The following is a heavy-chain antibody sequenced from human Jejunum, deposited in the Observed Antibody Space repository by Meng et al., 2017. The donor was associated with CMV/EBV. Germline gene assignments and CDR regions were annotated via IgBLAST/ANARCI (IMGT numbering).Heavy chain of an antibody. CDR1: GFTFSAYS. D-gene: IGHD1-26*01. J-gene: IGHJ4*02. V-gene: IGHV3-23*01. CDR3: AKGGFVGSYYFDY. Sequence: SGFTFSAYSMTWVRQAPGKGLEWVSTISASGGTPYYPDSMKGRFTVSRDNSKNTVYLQINSLRAEDTAVYYCAKGGFVGSYYFDYWGQGTLVTVSS. CDR2: ISASGGTP.